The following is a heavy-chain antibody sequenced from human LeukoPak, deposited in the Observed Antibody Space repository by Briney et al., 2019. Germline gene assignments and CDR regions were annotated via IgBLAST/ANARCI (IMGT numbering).Heavy chain of an antibody. V-gene: IGHV1-18*01. J-gene: IGHJ5*02. CDR1: DYTFSNYG. CDR2: INPYNGNT. D-gene: IGHD2-8*01. CDR3: ARDFTPPHCTTPNCPRGGWFDP. Sequence: ASVKVSCKASDYTFSNYGISWVRQAPGQGLDWMGWINPYNGNTRYAENLQGRVTMTTDTSTSTAYMELRSLRSDDTAIYYCARDFTPPHCTTPNCPRGGWFDPWGQGTLVTVSS.